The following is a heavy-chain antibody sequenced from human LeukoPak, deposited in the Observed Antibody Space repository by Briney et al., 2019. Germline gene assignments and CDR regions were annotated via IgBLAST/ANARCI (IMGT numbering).Heavy chain of an antibody. CDR1: GYTFTGYY. CDR3: ARDFKPSRIAAAGLGY. Sequence: ASVKVSCKASGYTFTGYYMHWVGQAPGQGREWMGWINPNRGGTNYAQKFQGWVTMTRDTSISTAYMELMRLRSDDTAVYYCARDFKPSRIAAAGLGYWGQGTLVTVSS. V-gene: IGHV1-2*04. J-gene: IGHJ4*02. CDR2: INPNRGGT. D-gene: IGHD6-13*01.